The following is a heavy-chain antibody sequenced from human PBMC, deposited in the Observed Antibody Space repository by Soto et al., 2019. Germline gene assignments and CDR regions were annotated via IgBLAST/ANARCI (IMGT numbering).Heavy chain of an antibody. Sequence: SETLSLTCSVSGGSISGYYWSWIRQPPGKGLEWIGYIYYIGSTKYNPSLESRVTISLDTSKSQFSLKLSSVTAADTAVYYCARAQRIKIFGVAQLFDYWGQGTLVTVSS. CDR1: GGSISGYY. CDR3: ARAQRIKIFGVAQLFDY. D-gene: IGHD3-3*01. J-gene: IGHJ4*02. V-gene: IGHV4-59*01. CDR2: IYYIGST.